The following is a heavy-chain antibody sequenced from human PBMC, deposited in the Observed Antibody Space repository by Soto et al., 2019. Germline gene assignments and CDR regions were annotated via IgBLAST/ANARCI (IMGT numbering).Heavy chain of an antibody. J-gene: IGHJ4*02. D-gene: IGHD5-18*01. Sequence: SETLSLTCTVSGGSINSGAYYWSWIRQHPGKGLEWIGYIFTSGSTYYNPSLKSRVTISVDTSKNHFSLKLRSVTAADTAVYYCERVGSSGYSYGYADYWGQGTLVTVSS. CDR1: GGSINSGAYY. CDR3: ERVGSSGYSYGYADY. CDR2: IFTSGST. V-gene: IGHV4-31*03.